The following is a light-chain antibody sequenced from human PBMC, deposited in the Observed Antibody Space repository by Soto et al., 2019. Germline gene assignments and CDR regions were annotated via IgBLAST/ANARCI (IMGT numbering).Light chain of an antibody. CDR1: SSNIGSDF. J-gene: IGLJ3*02. CDR2: ENN. V-gene: IGLV1-51*02. Sequence: QSVLTQPPSVSAAPGQKVTISCSGSSSNIGSDFVSWYQQLPGTAPQLLIYENNKRPSGIPDRFSGSKSATSATLGITGLQTGDEAHYYCAAWDTSLSGGVFGGGTKLTVL. CDR3: AAWDTSLSGGV.